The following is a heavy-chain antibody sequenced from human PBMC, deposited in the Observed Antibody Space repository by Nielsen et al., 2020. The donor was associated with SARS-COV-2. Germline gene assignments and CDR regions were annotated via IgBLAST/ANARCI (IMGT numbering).Heavy chain of an antibody. Sequence: GGSLRLSCAASEFSVSRNYITWVRQAPGKGLEWVAVIWYDGSNKYYVDSVKGRFTISRDNSKNTLYLQMNSLRAEDTAVYYCARDIALFDTAMNQYWGQGTLVTVSS. V-gene: IGHV3-33*07. CDR3: ARDIALFDTAMNQY. D-gene: IGHD5-18*01. CDR2: IWYDGSNK. CDR1: EFSVSRNY. J-gene: IGHJ4*02.